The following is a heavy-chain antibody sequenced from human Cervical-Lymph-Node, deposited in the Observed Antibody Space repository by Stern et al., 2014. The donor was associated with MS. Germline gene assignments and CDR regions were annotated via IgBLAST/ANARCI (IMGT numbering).Heavy chain of an antibody. CDR1: GGSISSSSYY. CDR2: IYYSGSP. CDR3: ARYDMVRGVIGY. Sequence: QLVESGPGLVKPSETLSLTCTVSGGSISSSSYYWGWIRQPPGKGLEWIGRIYYSGSPYYNPSPKSRVTISVDTSKNQFSLKLSSVTAADTAVYYCARYDMVRGVIGYWGQGTLVTVSS. D-gene: IGHD3-10*01. J-gene: IGHJ4*02. V-gene: IGHV4-39*01.